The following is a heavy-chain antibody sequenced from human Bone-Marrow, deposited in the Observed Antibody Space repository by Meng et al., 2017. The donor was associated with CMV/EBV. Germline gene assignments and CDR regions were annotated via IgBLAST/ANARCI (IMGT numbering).Heavy chain of an antibody. CDR3: TRHSSGWYGGAFDY. CDR2: INSSGSTI. J-gene: IGHJ4*02. V-gene: IGHV3-11*01. D-gene: IGHD6-19*01. CDR1: GFTFSDYY. Sequence: GESLKISCAASGFTFSDYYMSWIRQAPGKGLEWVSYINSSGSTIYYADSVKGRFTISRDNAKNSLYLQMNSLKTEETAVYYCTRHSSGWYGGAFDYWGKGTLVTVSS.